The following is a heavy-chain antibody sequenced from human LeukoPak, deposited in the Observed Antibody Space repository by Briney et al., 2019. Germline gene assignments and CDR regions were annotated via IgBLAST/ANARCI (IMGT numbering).Heavy chain of an antibody. J-gene: IGHJ3*01. CDR3: AREVFEGQRQSDAFDV. V-gene: IGHV3-74*01. D-gene: IGHD6-25*01. CDR2: VNGPGDWT. Sequence: GGSLRLSCAASGFTFSDYGMNWVRQAPGEGLVWVSRVNGPGDWTHYADSVRGRFIISRDNAENTISLQMNNLRAEDTAVYFCAREVFEGQRQSDAFDVWAKGQWSPSPQ. CDR1: GFTFSDYG.